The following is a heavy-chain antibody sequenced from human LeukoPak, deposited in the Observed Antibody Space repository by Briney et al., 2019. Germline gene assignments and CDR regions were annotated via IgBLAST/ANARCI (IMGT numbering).Heavy chain of an antibody. V-gene: IGHV5-51*01. CDR1: GYSFTSYW. CDR3: ARTVEMATNRGLDAFDI. CDR2: IYPGDSDT. D-gene: IGHD5-24*01. Sequence: GESLQISCKGSGYSFTSYWIGWVRQLPGKGLEWMGIIYPGDSDTRYSPSFQGQVTISADKSISTAYLQWSSLKASDTAMYYCARTVEMATNRGLDAFDIWGQGTMVTVSS. J-gene: IGHJ3*02.